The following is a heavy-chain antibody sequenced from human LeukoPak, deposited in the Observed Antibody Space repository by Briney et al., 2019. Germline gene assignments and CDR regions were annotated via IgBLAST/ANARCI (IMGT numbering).Heavy chain of an antibody. CDR1: GFTFSSHW. Sequence: AGGSLRLSCAASGFTFSSHWMHWVRQAPGKGLVWVSRIKSDGKTNYADSVKGRFTISRDNAKNTVSLQMNSLRAEDTGVYYCARAPSEIGGYYPEYFRHWGQGTLVTVSS. CDR3: ARAPSEIGGYYPEYFRH. CDR2: IKSDGKT. D-gene: IGHD3-22*01. J-gene: IGHJ1*01. V-gene: IGHV3-74*01.